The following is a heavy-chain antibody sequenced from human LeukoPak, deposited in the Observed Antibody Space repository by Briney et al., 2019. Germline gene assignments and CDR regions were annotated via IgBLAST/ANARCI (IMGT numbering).Heavy chain of an antibody. D-gene: IGHD6-13*01. CDR1: GYTFTSYY. Sequence: ASVKVSCKASGYTFTSYYMHWVRQAPGQGLEWMGIINPSGGSTSYAQKFQGRVTMTRDMSTSTVYMELSSLRSDDTAVYYCASDIAAAGTDYYYMDVWGKGTTVTVSS. V-gene: IGHV1-46*01. CDR2: INPSGGST. J-gene: IGHJ6*03. CDR3: ASDIAAAGTDYYYMDV.